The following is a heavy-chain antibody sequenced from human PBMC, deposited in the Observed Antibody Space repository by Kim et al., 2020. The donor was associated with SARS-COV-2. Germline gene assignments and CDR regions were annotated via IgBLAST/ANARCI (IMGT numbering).Heavy chain of an antibody. CDR3: ARAGGIVVVVAATRMDV. CDR1: GGTFSSYA. CDR2: IIPIFGTA. V-gene: IGHV1-69*13. D-gene: IGHD2-15*01. Sequence: SVKVSCKASGGTFSSYAISWVRQAPGQGLEWMGGIIPIFGTANYAQKFQGRVTITADESTSTAYMELSSLRSEDTAVYYCARAGGIVVVVAATRMDVWGQGTTVTVSS. J-gene: IGHJ6*02.